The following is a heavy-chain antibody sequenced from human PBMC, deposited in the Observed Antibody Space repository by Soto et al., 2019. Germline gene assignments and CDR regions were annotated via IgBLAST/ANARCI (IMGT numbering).Heavy chain of an antibody. V-gene: IGHV3-48*02. J-gene: IGHJ3*02. Sequence: VQLVESGGGVVQPGRSLRLSCAASGFTFSSYGMHWVRQAPGKGLEWVSYISSSSSTIYYADSVKGRFTISRDNAKNSLYLQMKSLRDEDTAVYYCSRGTTTYAFDIWGQGTMVTVSS. CDR2: ISSSSSTI. CDR1: GFTFSSYG. CDR3: SRGTTTYAFDI.